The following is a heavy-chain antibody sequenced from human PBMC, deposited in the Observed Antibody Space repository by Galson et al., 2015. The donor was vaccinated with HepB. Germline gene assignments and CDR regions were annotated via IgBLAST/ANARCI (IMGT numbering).Heavy chain of an antibody. V-gene: IGHV3-48*02. CDR3: ARDRTGTYYRFDY. Sequence: SLRLSCAASGFTFSNYTMNWVRQAPGKGLEWVSYISSGGTIMYYADSVKGRFTISRDNVKNSLFLQMNSLRDDDTAVYFCARDRTGTYYRFDYWGQGTLVTVSS. J-gene: IGHJ4*02. CDR1: GFTFSNYT. D-gene: IGHD1-1*01. CDR2: ISSGGTIM.